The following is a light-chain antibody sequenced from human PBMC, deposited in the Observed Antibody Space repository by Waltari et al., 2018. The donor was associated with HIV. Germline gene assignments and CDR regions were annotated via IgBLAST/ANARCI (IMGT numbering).Light chain of an antibody. V-gene: IGKV3-20*01. CDR1: QTVSNNY. CDR3: QQYDTSAPLT. J-gene: IGKJ4*01. Sequence: EIVLTQSPGTLSLSPGESATLSCRASQTVSNNYLAWYQQKPGQAPRLLLYGAASRATGIPARVSGSGSGTDFILTISRLEPEDFAVYYCQQYDTSAPLTFGGGTKMEIK. CDR2: GAA.